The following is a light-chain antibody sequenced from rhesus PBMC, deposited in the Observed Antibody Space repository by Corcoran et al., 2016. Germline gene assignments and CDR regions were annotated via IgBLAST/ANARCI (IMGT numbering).Light chain of an antibody. CDR3: LQYTTTPFT. V-gene: IGKV1-22*01. CDR2: KAA. Sequence: DIQMTQSPSSLSASVGDTVTITCRANQSIKSWLDWYQQKPGKAPKFLIYKAARLETGVPSRFSGSGSGTDFTLTVSSLQPEDFATYYCLQYTTTPFTFGPGTKLDIK. CDR1: QSIKSW. J-gene: IGKJ3*01.